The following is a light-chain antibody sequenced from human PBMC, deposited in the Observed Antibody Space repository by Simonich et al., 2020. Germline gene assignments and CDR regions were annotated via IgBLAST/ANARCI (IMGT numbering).Light chain of an antibody. CDR1: SGDVGGYNY. V-gene: IGLV2-14*01. CDR2: DGS. J-gene: IGLJ3*02. CDR3: SSYTSSSTWV. Sequence: QSALTQPASVSGSPGQSITISCTGTSGDVGGYNYVSWYQQHPGKAPKLMIYDGSKRPSGVSNRFSGSKSGNTASLTISGLQAEDEADYYCSSYTSSSTWVFGGGTKLTVL.